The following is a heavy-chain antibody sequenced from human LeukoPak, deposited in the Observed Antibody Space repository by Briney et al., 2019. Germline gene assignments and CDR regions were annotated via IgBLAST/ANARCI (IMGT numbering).Heavy chain of an antibody. CDR3: ARPLDSGYDSHPSNYYYYGMDV. Sequence: ASVKVSCKASGYTFTSYGISWVRQAPGQGLEWMGWISAYNGNTNYAQKLQGRVTMTTDTSTSTAYVELRSLRSDDTAVYYCARPLDSGYDSHPSNYYYYGMDVWGQGTTVTVSS. V-gene: IGHV1-18*01. CDR1: GYTFTSYG. D-gene: IGHD5-12*01. CDR2: ISAYNGNT. J-gene: IGHJ6*02.